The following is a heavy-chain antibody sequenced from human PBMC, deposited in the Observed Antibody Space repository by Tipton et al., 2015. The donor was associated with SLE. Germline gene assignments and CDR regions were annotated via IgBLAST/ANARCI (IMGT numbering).Heavy chain of an antibody. CDR3: ARAGGSGGSCAY. CDR1: GGTFSRYG. J-gene: IGHJ4*02. D-gene: IGHD2-15*01. Sequence: QLVQSGAEVKRPGSSVKVSCKAPGGTFSRYGITWVRQAPGQGLEWMGWISAYNGNTNYGHGRVTLTTDTSTSTAYMELWSLTPDDTAVYYCARAGGSGGSCAYWGQGTLVTVSS. CDR2: ISAYNGNT. V-gene: IGHV1-18*01.